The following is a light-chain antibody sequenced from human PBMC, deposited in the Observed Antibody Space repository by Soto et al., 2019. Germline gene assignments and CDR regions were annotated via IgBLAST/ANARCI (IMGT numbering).Light chain of an antibody. CDR2: EGS. Sequence: QSVLTQPASVSGSPGQSITISCTGTSSDVGSYNLVSWYQQHPGKAPKLMIYEGSKRPSGVSNRFSGSKSGNTASLTISGLQAEDEADYYCQSYDNSLTGSYVFGSGTKLTVL. V-gene: IGLV2-23*01. CDR1: SSDVGSYNL. CDR3: QSYDNSLTGSYV. J-gene: IGLJ1*01.